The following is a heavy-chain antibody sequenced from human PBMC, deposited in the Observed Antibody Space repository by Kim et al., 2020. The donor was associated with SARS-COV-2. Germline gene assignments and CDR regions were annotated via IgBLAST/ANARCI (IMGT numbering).Heavy chain of an antibody. Sequence: SVKVSCKASGGTFSSYTISWVRQAPGQGLEWMGRIIPILGIANYAQKFQGRVTMTADRSTSTAYMELSSLRSEDTAVYYCSREPRGNQPLYYYYYGMDVWGQGTTVTVSS. J-gene: IGHJ6*02. D-gene: IGHD2-15*01. CDR1: GGTFSSYT. V-gene: IGHV1-69*04. CDR3: SREPRGNQPLYYYYYGMDV. CDR2: IIPILGIA.